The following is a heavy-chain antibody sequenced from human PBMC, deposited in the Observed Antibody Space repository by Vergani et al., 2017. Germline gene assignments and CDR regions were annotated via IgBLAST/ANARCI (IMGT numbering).Heavy chain of an antibody. J-gene: IGHJ4*02. D-gene: IGHD2-2*01. Sequence: QVQLVQSGAEVKKPGASVEVSCKASGYTFTDYFMHWVRQAPGQGLEWMGWINPNSGGTNYAQKFQGRVTMTRDTSISTAYMELSNLRSDDTAVYYCAXVGTSSNRDYFDYWVQGTLVTVSS. V-gene: IGHV1-2*02. CDR1: GYTFTDYF. CDR3: AXVGTSSNRDYFDY. CDR2: INPNSGGT.